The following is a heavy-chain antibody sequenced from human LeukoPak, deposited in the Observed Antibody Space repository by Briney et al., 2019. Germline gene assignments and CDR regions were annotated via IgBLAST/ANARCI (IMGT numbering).Heavy chain of an antibody. J-gene: IGHJ6*03. V-gene: IGHV1-2*02. D-gene: IGHD6-13*01. CDR1: GYTFTGYY. CDR3: ARLAAAGIPNYYYYYMDV. Sequence: ASVKVSCKASGYTFTGYYMHWVRQAPGQGLEWMGWINPNSGGTNYAQKFQGRVTMTRDTSISTAYMELSRLRSDDTAVYYCARLAAAGIPNYYYYYMDVWGKGTTVNVSS. CDR2: INPNSGGT.